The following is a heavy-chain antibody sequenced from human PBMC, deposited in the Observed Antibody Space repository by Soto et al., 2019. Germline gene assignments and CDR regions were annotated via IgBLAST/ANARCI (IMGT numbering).Heavy chain of an antibody. CDR1: GYTFTSYG. CDR2: ISAYNGNT. D-gene: IGHD3-22*01. V-gene: IGHV1-18*01. Sequence: QVQLVQSGAEVKKPGASVKGSCKASGYTFTSYGISWVRQDPGQGLEWMGWISAYNGNTNYAQKLQGRVTMTTDTSTSTAYMELRSLRSDDTAVYYCARGTANDYDSSGYYGDFDYWGQGTLVTVSS. J-gene: IGHJ4*02. CDR3: ARGTANDYDSSGYYGDFDY.